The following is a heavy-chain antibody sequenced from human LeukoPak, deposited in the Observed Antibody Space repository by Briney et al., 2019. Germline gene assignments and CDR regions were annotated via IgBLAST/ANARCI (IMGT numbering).Heavy chain of an antibody. Sequence: ASVKVSCKASGYTFTSYGISWVRQAPGQGLEWMGWISAYNGNTNYAQKFQGRVTMTRNTSISTAYMELSSLRSEDTAVYYCARGTHYYGSGSYNAYDAFDIWGQGTMVTVSS. CDR3: ARGTHYYGSGSYNAYDAFDI. D-gene: IGHD3-10*01. V-gene: IGHV1-18*01. J-gene: IGHJ3*02. CDR2: ISAYNGNT. CDR1: GYTFTSYG.